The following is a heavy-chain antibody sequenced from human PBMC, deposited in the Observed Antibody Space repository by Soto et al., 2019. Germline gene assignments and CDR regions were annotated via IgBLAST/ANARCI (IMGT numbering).Heavy chain of an antibody. Sequence: QVQLVQSGAEVKKPGASVKVSCKASGYTFTSYYMHWVRQAPGQGLEWMGIINPSGGSTSYAQKFQGRVTMTRDTATSTVYMGVSSLRSEDTAVYFCARGMGGGSGYWGQGTLVTVSS. V-gene: IGHV1-46*03. D-gene: IGHD3-16*01. J-gene: IGHJ4*02. CDR3: ARGMGGGSGY. CDR1: GYTFTSYY. CDR2: INPSGGST.